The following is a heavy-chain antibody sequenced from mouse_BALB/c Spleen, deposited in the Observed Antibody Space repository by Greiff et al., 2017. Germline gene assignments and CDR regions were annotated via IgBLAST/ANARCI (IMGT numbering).Heavy chain of an antibody. CDR3: ARRYYRYWYFDV. J-gene: IGHJ1*01. CDR1: GFNIKDTY. V-gene: IGHV14-3*02. Sequence: EVQLQQSGAELVKPGASVKLSCTASGFNIKDTYMHWVKQRPEQGLEWIGRIDPANGNTKYDPKFQGKATITADTSSNTAYLQLSSLTSEDTAVYYCARRYYRYWYFDVWGAGTTVTVSS. D-gene: IGHD1-1*01. CDR2: IDPANGNT.